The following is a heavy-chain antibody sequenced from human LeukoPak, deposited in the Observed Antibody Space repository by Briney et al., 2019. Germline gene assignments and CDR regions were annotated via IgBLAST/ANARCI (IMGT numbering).Heavy chain of an antibody. D-gene: IGHD6-19*01. J-gene: IGHJ4*02. CDR3: AKGNLSGWYSYYFDY. V-gene: IGHV3-9*01. Sequence: GRSLRLSCAASGFTFDDYAMHWVRQAPGKGLEWVSGISWNSGSIGYADSVKGRFTISRDNAKNSLYLQMSSLRAEDTALYYCAKGNLSGWYSYYFDYWGQGTLVTVSS. CDR1: GFTFDDYA. CDR2: ISWNSGSI.